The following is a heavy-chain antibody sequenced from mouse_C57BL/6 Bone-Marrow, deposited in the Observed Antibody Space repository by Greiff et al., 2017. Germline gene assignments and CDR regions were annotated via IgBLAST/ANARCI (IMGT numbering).Heavy chain of an antibody. CDR3: ARLTTGYYFDY. D-gene: IGHD1-1*01. J-gene: IGHJ2*01. CDR2: INPGSGGT. Sequence: VQLQQSGAELVRPGTSVKVSCKASGYAFTNYLIEWVKQRPGQGLEWIGVINPGSGGTNYNEKFKGKATLTADKSSSTAYMQLSSLTSEDAAVYVYARLTTGYYFDYWGQGTTLTVSP. V-gene: IGHV1-54*01. CDR1: GYAFTNYL.